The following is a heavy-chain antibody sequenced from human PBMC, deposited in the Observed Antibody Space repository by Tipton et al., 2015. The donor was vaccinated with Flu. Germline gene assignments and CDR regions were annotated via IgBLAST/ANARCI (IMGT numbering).Heavy chain of an antibody. CDR3: AKDSRSSSSMDYYYYSGMDV. J-gene: IGHJ6*02. D-gene: IGHD6-6*01. Sequence: CAASGFTFDDYPMHWVRQAPGKGLEWVSTINWNGVSTAYADSVRGRFAISRDNAKNSLYLQMSSLRVDDTALYYCAKDSRSSSSMDYYYYSGMDVWGRGTTVTVSS. CDR1: GFTFDDYP. CDR2: INWNGVST. V-gene: IGHV3-9*01.